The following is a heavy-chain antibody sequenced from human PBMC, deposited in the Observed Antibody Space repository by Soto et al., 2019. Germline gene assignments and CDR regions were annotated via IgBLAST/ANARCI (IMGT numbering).Heavy chain of an antibody. V-gene: IGHV3-23*01. CDR1: GLIFSNYA. CDR2: ISGSASAT. J-gene: IGHJ4*02. Sequence: PXVFLRLSCATSGLIFSNYAMSWVRQAPGKGLEWVSLISGSASATHYADSVKGRFTISRDNSKRTVYLQLNSLRAEDTAVYYCAKGMENTVFGVDTLFDFWGRGTLVTVSS. CDR3: AKGMENTVFGVDTLFDF. D-gene: IGHD3-3*01.